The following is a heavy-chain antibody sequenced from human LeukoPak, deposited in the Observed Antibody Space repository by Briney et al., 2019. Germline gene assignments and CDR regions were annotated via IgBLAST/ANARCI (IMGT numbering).Heavy chain of an antibody. CDR2: IFYSGST. D-gene: IGHD3-22*01. J-gene: IGHJ5*02. Sequence: ASETLSLTCTVSGGSISSYYWSWIRQPAGKGLEWIGNIFYSGSTYYNPSLKSRVTISVDTSKNQFSLKLSSVTAADTGVYYCARPYDSSGYYYLWGQGTLVTVSS. CDR1: GGSISSYY. CDR3: ARPYDSSGYYYL. V-gene: IGHV4-59*04.